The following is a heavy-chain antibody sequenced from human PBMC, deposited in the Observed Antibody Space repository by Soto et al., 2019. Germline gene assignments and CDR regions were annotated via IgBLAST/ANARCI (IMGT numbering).Heavy chain of an antibody. V-gene: IGHV1-18*04. CDR2: ISVYNGNT. CDR3: VRAKIRSYNYYEPHAFDL. CDR1: GYTFTTYG. J-gene: IGHJ3*01. D-gene: IGHD3-22*01. Sequence: ASVKVSCKASGYTFTTYGISWVRQAPGQGLEWMGWISVYNGNTKYAKKFQGRVTMTTDTSTNTAYMDLRSLRSDDTAVYYCVRAKIRSYNYYEPHAFDLWGQGTMVTVSS.